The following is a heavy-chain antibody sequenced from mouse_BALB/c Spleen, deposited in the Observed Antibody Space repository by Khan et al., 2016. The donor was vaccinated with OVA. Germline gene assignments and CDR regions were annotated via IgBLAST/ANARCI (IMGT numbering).Heavy chain of an antibody. CDR2: ISDGGSYT. D-gene: IGHD2-13*01. V-gene: IGHV5-4*02. CDR1: GFTFSDYY. CDR3: ARGFYGDPFTY. J-gene: IGHJ3*01. Sequence: EVELVESGGGLVKPGGSLKLSCAASGFTFSDYYMYWVRQTPEKRLEWVATISDGGSYTYYPDSLKGRFTFSRDKAKNTPYLQISSLKSEDPAMSYGARGFYGDPFTYWGQGTLVTVAA.